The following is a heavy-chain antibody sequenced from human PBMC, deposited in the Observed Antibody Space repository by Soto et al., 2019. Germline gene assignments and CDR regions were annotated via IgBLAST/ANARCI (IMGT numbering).Heavy chain of an antibody. D-gene: IGHD3-10*01. CDR2: IYYSGST. CDR3: ARALGYYGSGSSNWFDP. J-gene: IGHJ5*02. V-gene: IGHV4-39*07. CDR1: GGSISSSSYY. Sequence: SETLSLTCTVSGGSISSSSYYWGWIRQPPGKGLEWIGSIYYSGSTYYNPSLKSRVTISVDTSKNQFSLKLSSVTAADTAVYYCARALGYYGSGSSNWFDPWGQGTLVTVSS.